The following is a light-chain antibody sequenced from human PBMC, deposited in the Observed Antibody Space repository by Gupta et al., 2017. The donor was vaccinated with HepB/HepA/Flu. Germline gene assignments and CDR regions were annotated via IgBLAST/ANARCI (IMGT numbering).Light chain of an antibody. CDR3: AVWDDSLNGWV. V-gene: IGLV1-44*01. CDR2: NNN. Sequence: QSVVTQPPSASGPPGQRVTISCSGGSSNIRSNVLNWYQHLPGTAPKLLIHNNNQRPSGVPDRFSGSKSGSSASLAISGLQAEDEADYYCAVWDDSLNGWVFGGGTKLTVL. CDR1: SSNIRSNV. J-gene: IGLJ3*02.